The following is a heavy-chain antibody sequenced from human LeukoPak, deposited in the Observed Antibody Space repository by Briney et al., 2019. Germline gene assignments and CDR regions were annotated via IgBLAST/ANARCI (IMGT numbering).Heavy chain of an antibody. CDR2: IGGSGVTT. CDR3: ADFRVGATGDS. D-gene: IGHD1-26*01. Sequence: GGYLRLSCAASGFTFSSYAMSWVRQAPGKGLEWVSAIGGSGVTTYYADSVKGRFTISRDNSKNTLYLQMNSLRAEDTAVYYCADFRVGATGDSWGQGTLVTVSS. J-gene: IGHJ4*02. V-gene: IGHV3-23*01. CDR1: GFTFSSYA.